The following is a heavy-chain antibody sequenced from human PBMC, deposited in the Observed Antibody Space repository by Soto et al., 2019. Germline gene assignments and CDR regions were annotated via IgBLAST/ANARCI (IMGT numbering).Heavy chain of an antibody. D-gene: IGHD4-17*01. J-gene: IGHJ6*02. CDR3: AREDDYGYRYINYGLDV. CDR1: GFTFNIYA. CDR2: ISFDGTKK. V-gene: IGHV3-30-3*01. Sequence: GGSLRLSCAASGFTFNIYALHWVRQAPGKGLEWVAVISFDGTKKYYSDSVKGRFTISRDNLKNTLYLQMNNLRDEDAALYFCAREDDYGYRYINYGLDVWGQGTTVTVSS.